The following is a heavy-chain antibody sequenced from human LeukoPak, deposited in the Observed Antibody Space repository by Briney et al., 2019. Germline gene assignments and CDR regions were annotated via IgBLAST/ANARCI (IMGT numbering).Heavy chain of an antibody. J-gene: IGHJ3*02. CDR1: GDSVSSNTAA. Sequence: PSQTLSLTCAISGDSVSSNTAAWNWIRQSPSRGLEWLVRTYYRSKWNNDYAVSVKGRITINPDTSKNQFSLQLNSVTPEDTAVYYCARDSDAYDAFDIWGQGTMVTVSS. CDR2: TYYRSKWNN. V-gene: IGHV6-1*01. D-gene: IGHD2-21*01. CDR3: ARDSDAYDAFDI.